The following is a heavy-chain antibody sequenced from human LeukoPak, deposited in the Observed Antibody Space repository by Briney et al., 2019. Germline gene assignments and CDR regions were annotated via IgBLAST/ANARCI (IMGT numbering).Heavy chain of an antibody. CDR3: SSGSYYAYFDY. V-gene: IGHV3-7*01. J-gene: IGHJ4*02. CDR2: IKQDESEK. CDR1: GFTFSSYW. D-gene: IGHD1-26*01. Sequence: GGSLRLSCAASGFTFSSYWMSWVRQAPGKGLEWVANIKQDESEKYYVDSVKGRFTISRDNAKNSLYLQMNSLRAEDTAVYYCSSGSYYAYFDYWGQGTLVTVSS.